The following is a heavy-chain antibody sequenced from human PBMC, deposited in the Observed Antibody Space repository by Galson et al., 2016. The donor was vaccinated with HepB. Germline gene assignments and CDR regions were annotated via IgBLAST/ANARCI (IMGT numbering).Heavy chain of an antibody. CDR3: ATGGNSGMYRPFHH. CDR1: GFTFSSYS. D-gene: IGHD5-12*01. V-gene: IGHV3-48*02. J-gene: IGHJ1*01. Sequence: SLRLSCAASGFTFSSYSMNWVRQAPGKGLEWVSYISSSSYTMYYAESVKGRFTISRDSAQNSLYLQMNSLRDEDTAVYYCATGGNSGMYRPFHHWGQGTVVTVS. CDR2: ISSSSYTM.